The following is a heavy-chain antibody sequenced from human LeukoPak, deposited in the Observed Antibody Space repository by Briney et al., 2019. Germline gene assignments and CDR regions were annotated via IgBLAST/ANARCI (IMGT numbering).Heavy chain of an antibody. CDR3: GVVAATPTFDP. Sequence: PGGSLRLSCAASGFTFSDYYMSWVRQAPGKGLEWVSVIYSGGSTYYADSVKGRFTISRDNSKNTLYLQMNSLRAEDTAVYYCGVVAATPTFDPWGQGTLVTVSS. J-gene: IGHJ5*02. CDR2: IYSGGST. D-gene: IGHD2-15*01. V-gene: IGHV3-66*01. CDR1: GFTFSDYY.